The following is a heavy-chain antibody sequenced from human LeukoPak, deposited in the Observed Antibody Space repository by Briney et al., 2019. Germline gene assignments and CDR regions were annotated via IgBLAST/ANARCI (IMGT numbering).Heavy chain of an antibody. CDR3: AKRGVVIRVILVGFHKEAYYFDS. CDR2: ISDSGSRT. J-gene: IGHJ4*02. Sequence: GGSLRLSCAVSGITLSNYGRSWVRQAPGKGLEWVAGISDSGSRTNYADSVKGRFTISRDNPKNTLYLQMNPLTAEDTAVYFCAKRGVVIRVILVGFHKEAYYFDSWGKGALVTVSS. V-gene: IGHV3-23*01. D-gene: IGHD3-22*01. CDR1: GITLSNYG.